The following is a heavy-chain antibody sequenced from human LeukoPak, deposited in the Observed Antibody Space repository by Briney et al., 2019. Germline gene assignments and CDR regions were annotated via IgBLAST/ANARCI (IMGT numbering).Heavy chain of an antibody. D-gene: IGHD1-26*01. CDR2: ISTSGSFI. J-gene: IGHJ4*02. Sequence: PGGSLRLSCAPSGFTFSNYEMNWVRQAPGKGLEWVSFISTSGSFIYYADSVKGRFTISRDNAKNSLYLQMNGLRAEDTAIYYCARVSGRGWHFDYWGQGTLVTVSS. V-gene: IGHV3-48*03. CDR3: ARVSGRGWHFDY. CDR1: GFTFSNYE.